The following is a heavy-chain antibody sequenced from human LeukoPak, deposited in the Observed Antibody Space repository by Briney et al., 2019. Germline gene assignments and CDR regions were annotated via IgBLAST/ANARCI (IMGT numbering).Heavy chain of an antibody. D-gene: IGHD6-19*01. CDR3: ARGPRWRAVAGPSPDY. V-gene: IGHV1-2*02. CDR2: INPNSGGT. Sequence: ASVKVSCKASGYTFTGYYMHWVRQAPGQGLEWMGWINPNSGGTNYAQKFQGRVTMTRDTSISTAYMELSRLRSDDTAVYYCARGPRWRAVAGPSPDYWGRGTLVTVSS. J-gene: IGHJ4*02. CDR1: GYTFTGYY.